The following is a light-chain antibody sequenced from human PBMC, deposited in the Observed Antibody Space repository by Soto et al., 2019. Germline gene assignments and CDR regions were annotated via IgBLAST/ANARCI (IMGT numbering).Light chain of an antibody. CDR2: AES. J-gene: IGKJ4*01. Sequence: DIQMTQSPSSLSASVGDRVTITCRARQSISSYLNWYQQKPGKAPKLLIYAESSLQSGVPSRFSGSGSGTDVTLTISSLQPEDFATYYCQQSYSTPVTFGGGTKVEIK. V-gene: IGKV1-39*01. CDR3: QQSYSTPVT. CDR1: QSISSY.